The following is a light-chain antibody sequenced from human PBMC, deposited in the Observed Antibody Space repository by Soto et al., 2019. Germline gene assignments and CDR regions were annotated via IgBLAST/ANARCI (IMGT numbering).Light chain of an antibody. CDR2: AAS. CDR3: KQVNSFPLT. V-gene: IGKV1-9*01. Sequence: IQLTQSPSSLSASVGDKVTITCRASQGISSSLAWYRQKPGKAPKLLIYAASTLQSGVPSRFSGSGSGTDFTLTIGSLQPEDFATYYCKQVNSFPLTFGGGTKVEIK. CDR1: QGISSS. J-gene: IGKJ4*01.